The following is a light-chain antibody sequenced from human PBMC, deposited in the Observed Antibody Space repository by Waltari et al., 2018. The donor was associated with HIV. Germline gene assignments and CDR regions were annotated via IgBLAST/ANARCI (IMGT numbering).Light chain of an antibody. CDR2: AHD. J-gene: IGLJ2*01. V-gene: IGLV1-47*01. CDR1: SSNIGKDV. Sequence: QSVLSQPPSASGTPGQRVTISCSGSSSNIGKDVVYGYQQLPGATPKLLIYAHDERPSGVPDRGAGSKSGTSACLASSGLRAEDEGDYYCAVGDANVSGWEFGGGTKLTVL. CDR3: AVGDANVSGWE.